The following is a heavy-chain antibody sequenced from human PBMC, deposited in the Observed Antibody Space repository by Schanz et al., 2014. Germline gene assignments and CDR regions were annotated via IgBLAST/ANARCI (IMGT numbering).Heavy chain of an antibody. J-gene: IGHJ6*02. V-gene: IGHV3-11*04. CDR1: GFIFNDYY. Sequence: QVQLVESGGGLVKPGGSLRLSCAASGFIFNDYYMNWIRQAPGKGLEWLSYISRDGTTSYYADSVKGRFTISRDNAKNSLYLQMDSRRAEDTAVYYCARRGGIVVYYAMDVWGQGTTVTVSS. CDR3: ARRGGIVVYYAMDV. D-gene: IGHD2-15*01. CDR2: ISRDGTTS.